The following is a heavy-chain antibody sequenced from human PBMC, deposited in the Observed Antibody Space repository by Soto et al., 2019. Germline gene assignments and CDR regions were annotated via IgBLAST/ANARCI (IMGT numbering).Heavy chain of an antibody. CDR1: GYTFTSYY. Sequence: ASVKVSCKASGYTFTSYYMHWVRQAPGQGLEWMGIINPSGGSTSYAQKFQGRVTMTRDTSTSTVYMELSSLRSEDTAVYYCARDCAPPLYSQGYDYWGQGTLVTVSS. D-gene: IGHD4-4*01. V-gene: IGHV1-46*03. J-gene: IGHJ4*02. CDR3: ARDCAPPLYSQGYDY. CDR2: INPSGGST.